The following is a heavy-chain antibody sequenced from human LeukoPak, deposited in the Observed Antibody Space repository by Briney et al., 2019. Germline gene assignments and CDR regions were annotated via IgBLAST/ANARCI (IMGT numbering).Heavy chain of an antibody. V-gene: IGHV4-59*01. J-gene: IGHJ4*02. CDR3: ARAPTYSSSWYYFDY. CDR1: GGSISSYY. D-gene: IGHD6-13*01. Sequence: SETLSLTCTVSGGSISSYYWSWIRQPPGKGLEWIGYIYYSGSTNYNPSLKSQVTISVDTSKNQFSLKLSSVTAADTAVYYCARAPTYSSSWYYFDYWGQGTLVTVSS. CDR2: IYYSGST.